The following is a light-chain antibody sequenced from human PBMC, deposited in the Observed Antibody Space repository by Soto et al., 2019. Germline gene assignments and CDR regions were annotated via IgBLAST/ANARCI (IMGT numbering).Light chain of an antibody. CDR2: EVS. CDR3: SSYTMSTTII. V-gene: IGLV2-14*01. Sequence: SALTQPASVSGSPGQSITISCTGTNNDVGAHNLVSWYQHHPGKAPRLIISEVSNRPSGVSNRFSASKSGNTASLTISGLQAEDEADYYCSSYTMSTTIIFGRGTKVTVL. J-gene: IGLJ2*01. CDR1: NNDVGAHNL.